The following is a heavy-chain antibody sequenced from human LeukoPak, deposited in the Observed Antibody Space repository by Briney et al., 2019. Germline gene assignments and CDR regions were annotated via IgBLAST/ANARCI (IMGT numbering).Heavy chain of an antibody. J-gene: IGHJ4*02. CDR2: IYYSGST. V-gene: IGHV4-59*12. D-gene: IGHD1-26*01. Sequence: SETLSLTCTVSGGSISSYYWSWIRRPPGKGLEWIGYIYYSGSTNYNPSFKSRVIISVDMSKNQVSLKLSSVTAADTAVYYCAREVGATPFDYWGQGTLVTVSS. CDR3: AREVGATPFDY. CDR1: GGSISSYY.